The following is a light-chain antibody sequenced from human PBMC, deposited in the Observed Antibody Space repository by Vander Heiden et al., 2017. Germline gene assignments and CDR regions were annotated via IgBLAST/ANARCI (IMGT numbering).Light chain of an antibody. J-gene: IGLJ2*01. CDR3: SSYTSSSPLV. Sequence: QSALTHPASVAASPGQSITISCTGTSSDVGGYNFVSWYQQHPGKAPKRRMYEVSKPPSGVSNCFSGSTSGNTASLTISGVQAEDDTDYYCSSYTSSSPLVFGGGTKLTVL. CDR1: SSDVGGYNF. V-gene: IGLV2-14*01. CDR2: EVS.